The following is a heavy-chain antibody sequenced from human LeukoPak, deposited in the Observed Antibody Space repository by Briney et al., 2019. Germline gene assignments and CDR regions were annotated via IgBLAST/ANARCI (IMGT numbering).Heavy chain of an antibody. D-gene: IGHD6-13*01. CDR1: GFTVSSNY. CDR3: ASPYSSRWYELCY. CDR2: ISSSSSYI. Sequence: PGGSLRLSCAASGFTVSSNYMSWVRQAPGKGLEWVSSISSSSSYIYYADSVKGRFTISRDNAKNSLYLQMNSLRAEDMAVYYCASPYSSRWYELCYWGQGTLVTVSS. V-gene: IGHV3-21*01. J-gene: IGHJ4*02.